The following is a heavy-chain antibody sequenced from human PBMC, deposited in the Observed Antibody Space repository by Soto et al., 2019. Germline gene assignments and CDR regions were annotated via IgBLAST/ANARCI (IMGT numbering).Heavy chain of an antibody. CDR3: ARGTYNYDFWSGYPYGMDV. J-gene: IGHJ6*02. V-gene: IGHV3-7*03. CDR2: IKQDGSEK. CDR1: GFTFSSYW. D-gene: IGHD3-3*01. Sequence: EVQLVESGGGLVQPGGSLRLSCAASGFTFSSYWMSWVRQAPGKGLEWVANIKQDGSEKYYVDSVKGRFTISRDNAKNSLYLQMNSLRAEDTAVYYCARGTYNYDFWSGYPYGMDVWGQGTTVTVSS.